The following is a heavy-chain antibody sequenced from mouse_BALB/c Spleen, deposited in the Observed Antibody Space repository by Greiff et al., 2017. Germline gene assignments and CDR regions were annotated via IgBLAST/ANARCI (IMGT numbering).Heavy chain of an antibody. CDR2: IYPGDGST. J-gene: IGHJ4*01. D-gene: IGHD1-1*01. CDR3: ARGSQLYAMDY. CDR1: GYNFTSYD. V-gene: IGHV1S56*01. Sequence: QVQLQQPGAELVKPGTSVKLSCKASGYNFTSYDINWVKQRPGQGLEWIGWIYPGDGSTKYNEKFKGKATLTADKSSSTAYMQLSSLTSENSAVYFCARGSQLYAMDYWGQGTSVTVSS.